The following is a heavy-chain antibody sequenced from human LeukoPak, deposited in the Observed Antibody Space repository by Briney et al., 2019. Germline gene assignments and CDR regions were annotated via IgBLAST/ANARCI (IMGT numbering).Heavy chain of an antibody. D-gene: IGHD6-19*01. V-gene: IGHV4-4*07. CDR1: GVSINLYY. Sequence: SETLSLTCAVSGVSINLYYWNWVRQPAGKGLEWIGRMYAGGNTNYNPSLKSRVTMSVDTSKNLFFLNLDSVTAADTAVYFCARDNNGWPPELYSMDVWGQGTTVTVSS. CDR3: ARDNNGWPPELYSMDV. CDR2: MYAGGNT. J-gene: IGHJ6*02.